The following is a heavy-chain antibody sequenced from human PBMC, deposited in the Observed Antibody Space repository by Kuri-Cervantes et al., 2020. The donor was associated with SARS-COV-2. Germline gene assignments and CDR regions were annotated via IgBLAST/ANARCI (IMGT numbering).Heavy chain of an antibody. CDR2: INHSGST. CDR1: GGSFSGYY. V-gene: IGHV4-34*01. Sequence: ESLKISCAVYGGSFSGYYWSWIRQPPGKGLEWIGEINHSGSTNYNPSLKSRVTVSVDTSKNQFSLKLSSVTAADTAVYYCARGGGVTMTDWGQGTLVTVSS. J-gene: IGHJ4*02. CDR3: ARGGGVTMTD. D-gene: IGHD3-22*01.